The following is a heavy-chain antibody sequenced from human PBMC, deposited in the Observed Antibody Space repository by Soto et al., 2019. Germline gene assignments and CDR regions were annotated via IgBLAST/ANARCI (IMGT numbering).Heavy chain of an antibody. CDR1: GFTFNTYG. D-gene: IGHD4-17*01. CDR3: AKDTLDDYRDYGSDY. J-gene: IGHJ4*02. V-gene: IGHV3-23*01. CDR2: ISGSGLST. Sequence: GGSLRLSCAASGFTFNTYGMAWVRQTPGRGLDWVSFISGSGLSTYYADSVKGRFTISRDNSKNTLYLQMNNLRAEDTAVYFCAKDTLDDYRDYGSDYWGQGTQVTVSS.